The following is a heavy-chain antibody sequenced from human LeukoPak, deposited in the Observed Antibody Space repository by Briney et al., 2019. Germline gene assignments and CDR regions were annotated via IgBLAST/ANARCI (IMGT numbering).Heavy chain of an antibody. CDR3: VREGAGAGVDY. CDR2: LYADGSGT. D-gene: IGHD1-26*01. V-gene: IGHV3-74*01. J-gene: IGHJ4*02. CDR1: VFTFSSYW. Sequence: PGGSLRLSCAASVFTFSSYWMRWVRQAPGEGLVWVSRLYADGSGTRSADSVRGQFTVSRDKAKKILYLQMKSMRAENTAVYYCVREGAGAGVDYWGQGTLVTVSS.